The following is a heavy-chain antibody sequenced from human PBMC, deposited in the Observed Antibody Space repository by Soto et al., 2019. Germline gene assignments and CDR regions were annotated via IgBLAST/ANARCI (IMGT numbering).Heavy chain of an antibody. Sequence: SESLSRAWTVSGGSMSSSIYYWVWIRQPPGKGLEWIGSIYYSGSTYYNPSLKSRVTISVDTSKNQFSLKLSSVTAADTAVYYCARHPGVDFWSGYYIDYWGQGTLVTVSS. CDR3: ARHPGVDFWSGYYIDY. J-gene: IGHJ4*02. D-gene: IGHD3-3*01. CDR2: IYYSGST. V-gene: IGHV4-39*01. CDR1: GGSMSSSIYY.